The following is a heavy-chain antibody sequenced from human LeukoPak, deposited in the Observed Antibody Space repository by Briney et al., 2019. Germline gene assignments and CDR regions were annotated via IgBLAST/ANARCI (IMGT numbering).Heavy chain of an antibody. J-gene: IGHJ3*02. Sequence: SETLSLTCTVSGGSISSYFWSWIRQPPGKGLEWIGHIYNSGSTNYNPSLKSRVTISVDTSKNQFSLKLSSVTAADTAVYYCARDGEVYSAFDIWGQGTMVTVSS. V-gene: IGHV4-59*01. CDR3: ARDGEVYSAFDI. D-gene: IGHD3-10*01. CDR1: GGSISSYF. CDR2: IYNSGST.